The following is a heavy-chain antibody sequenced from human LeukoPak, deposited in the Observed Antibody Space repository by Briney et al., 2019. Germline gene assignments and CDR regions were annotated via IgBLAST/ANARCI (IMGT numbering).Heavy chain of an antibody. CDR2: ISGSSSYI. D-gene: IGHD2-15*01. Sequence: GGSLRLSCAASGFTFSSYSMNWVRQAPGKGLEWVSSISGSSSYIYYADSVKGRFTISRDNAKNSLYLQMNSLRAEDTAVYYCARDRRLGTEDHYYYYMDVWGKGTTVTVSS. CDR1: GFTFSSYS. CDR3: ARDRRLGTEDHYYYYMDV. J-gene: IGHJ6*03. V-gene: IGHV3-21*01.